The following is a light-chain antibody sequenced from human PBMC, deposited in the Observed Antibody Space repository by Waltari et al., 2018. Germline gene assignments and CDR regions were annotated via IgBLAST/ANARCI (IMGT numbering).Light chain of an antibody. Sequence: EIVLTQSPGTLSLSPGERAPLSCRASQSVSRTLAWYQQKPGQAPKLHIYGASIRATGIPDRFTGSGSGTDFSLTISSLEPEDFAIYFCQHYVRLPATFGQGTKVEIK. J-gene: IGKJ1*01. V-gene: IGKV3-20*01. CDR1: QSVSRT. CDR2: GAS. CDR3: QHYVRLPAT.